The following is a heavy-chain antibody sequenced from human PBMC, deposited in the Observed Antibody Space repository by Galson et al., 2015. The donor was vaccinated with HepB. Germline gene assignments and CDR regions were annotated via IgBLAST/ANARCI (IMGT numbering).Heavy chain of an antibody. CDR2: INTNTGNP. D-gene: IGHD3/OR15-3a*01. J-gene: IGHJ5*02. CDR3: ARDARHGLVPHWFDP. CDR1: GYTFTSYA. V-gene: IGHV7-4-1*02. Sequence: SVKVSCKASGYTFTSYAMNWVRQAPGQGLEWMGWINTNTGNPTYAQGFTGRFVFSLDISVSTAYLQISSLKAEDTAVYYCARDARHGLVPHWFDPWGQGTLVTVSS.